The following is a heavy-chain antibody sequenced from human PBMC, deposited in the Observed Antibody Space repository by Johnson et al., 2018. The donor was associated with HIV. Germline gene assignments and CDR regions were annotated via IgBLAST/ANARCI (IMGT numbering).Heavy chain of an antibody. D-gene: IGHD6-6*01. J-gene: IGHJ3*02. CDR3: ASLVGSSSGEAFDI. CDR1: GFTVGSNY. CDR2: IYTGGST. Sequence: VQLVESGGGLVQPGGSLRLSCAASGFTVGSNYMSWVRQAPGQGLEWVSVIYTGGSTYYADSVKGRFTISRDNSKNTLYLQMNSLRAEDTAVYYCASLVGSSSGEAFDIWGQGTMVTVSS. V-gene: IGHV3-66*01.